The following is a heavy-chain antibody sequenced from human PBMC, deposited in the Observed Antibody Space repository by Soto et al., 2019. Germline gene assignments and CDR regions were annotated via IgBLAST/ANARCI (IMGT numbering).Heavy chain of an antibody. V-gene: IGHV3-66*01. CDR1: GFTVSSNY. D-gene: IGHD1-1*01. CDR2: IYSSGGT. J-gene: IGHJ4*02. CDR3: AYSSGKPRFDY. Sequence: GGSLRLSCAASGFTVSSNYMSWVRLAPGRGLEWVSIIYSSGGTYYADSVKDRFTISRDNSRNTLYLQILGLRAEDSAVYYCAYSSGKPRFDYWGQGTLVTVS.